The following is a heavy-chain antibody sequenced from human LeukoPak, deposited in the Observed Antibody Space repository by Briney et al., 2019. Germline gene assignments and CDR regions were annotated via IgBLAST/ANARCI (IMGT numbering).Heavy chain of an antibody. CDR1: GGTFSSYA. CDR3: ARDSEMATITTYLDY. Sequence: SVKVSCKASGGTFSSYAISWARQAPGQGLEWMGGIIPIFGTANYAQKFQGRVTITADESTSTAYMELSSLRSEDTAVYYCARDSEMATITTYLDYWGQGTLVTVSS. V-gene: IGHV1-69*13. D-gene: IGHD5-24*01. CDR2: IIPIFGTA. J-gene: IGHJ4*02.